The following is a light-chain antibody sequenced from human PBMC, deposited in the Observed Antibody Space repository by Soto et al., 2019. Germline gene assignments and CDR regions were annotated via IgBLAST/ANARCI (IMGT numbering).Light chain of an antibody. J-gene: IGLJ2*01. CDR1: SSDIGDYNY. Sequence: QSALTQPASVSASPGQSITISCTGTSSDIGDYNYVSWYQQRPGEAPKLILYEVENRPSGISDLFSGSKSGNTASLTISGLRTEDEADYYCSSYTSTVTLVVFGGGTKVTVL. CDR3: SSYTSTVTLVV. V-gene: IGLV2-14*03. CDR2: EVE.